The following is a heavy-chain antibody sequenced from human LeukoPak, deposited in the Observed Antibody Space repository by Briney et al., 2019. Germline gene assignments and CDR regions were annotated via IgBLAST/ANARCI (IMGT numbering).Heavy chain of an antibody. CDR3: ASSYGNNKNPLDY. D-gene: IGHD4-17*01. CDR2: ISSNGDST. V-gene: IGHV3-64*01. CDR1: GFTFSSYG. J-gene: IGHJ4*02. Sequence: GSLRLSSAASGFTFSSYGMRGVRQAPGKGLEYVSAISSNGDSTYYANSVRGRFTISRDNYKNTLYLQMGSLRAEDTAVYNCASSYGNNKNPLDYWGQGTLVTVSS.